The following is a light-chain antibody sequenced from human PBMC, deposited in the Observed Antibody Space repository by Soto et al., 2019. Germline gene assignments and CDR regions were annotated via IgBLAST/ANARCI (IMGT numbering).Light chain of an antibody. CDR3: QQYSASPRT. J-gene: IGKJ1*01. CDR1: QTVRGEY. V-gene: IGKV3-20*01. CDR2: GAF. Sequence: EIVLTQSPGTLSLSPWERATVSCRASQTVRGEYLAWYQQKRGQPPRLLIYGAFNRAGGIPDRFSGSGSGTDFTLTISRLEPEDFAVYYCQQYSASPRTFGQGTKVDIK.